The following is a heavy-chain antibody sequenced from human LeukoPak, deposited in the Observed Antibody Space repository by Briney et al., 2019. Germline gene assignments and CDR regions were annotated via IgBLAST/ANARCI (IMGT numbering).Heavy chain of an antibody. CDR3: ASGREKDDYDILTSLSDH. Sequence: GGSLRLSCAASGFTFSSYNLNWVRQAPGKGVEWVSSFTRNSRIYYLDSVKGRFTISRDNAKNSLYLQMNSLRDEDTAVYYCASGREKDDYDILTSLSDHWGQGILVTFS. CDR2: FTRNSRI. CDR1: GFTFSSYN. D-gene: IGHD3-9*01. V-gene: IGHV3-48*02. J-gene: IGHJ4*02.